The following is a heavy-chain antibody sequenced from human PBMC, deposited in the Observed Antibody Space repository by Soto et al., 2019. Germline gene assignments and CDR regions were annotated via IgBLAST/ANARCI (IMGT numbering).Heavy chain of an antibody. Sequence: QVQLQESGPGLVKPSGTLSLTCAVSGGSISSSNWWSWVRQPPGKGLEWIGEIYHSGSTNYNPFLKSRITISVDKSKNQFSLKLSSVTAADTAVYYCARDLPHPANGYYDFWSGSDYWGQGTLVTVSS. V-gene: IGHV4-4*02. CDR3: ARDLPHPANGYYDFWSGSDY. CDR2: IYHSGST. CDR1: GGSISSSNW. D-gene: IGHD3-3*01. J-gene: IGHJ4*02.